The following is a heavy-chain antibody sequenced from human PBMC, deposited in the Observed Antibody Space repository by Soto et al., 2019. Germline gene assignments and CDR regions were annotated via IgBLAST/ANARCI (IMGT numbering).Heavy chain of an antibody. CDR2: INAANGNI. Sequence: QVQLVQSGAEVKKPGASVKVSCKASGYTFSTYTIHWLRLAPGQGLEWMGWINAANGNIKYSENFQGRLTITRDTPASTAYMELNSLRSEDTAVHYCASRGPSGGWALDSWGLGTLVIVSS. V-gene: IGHV1-3*01. CDR1: GYTFSTYT. CDR3: ASRGPSGGWALDS. D-gene: IGHD6-19*01. J-gene: IGHJ4*02.